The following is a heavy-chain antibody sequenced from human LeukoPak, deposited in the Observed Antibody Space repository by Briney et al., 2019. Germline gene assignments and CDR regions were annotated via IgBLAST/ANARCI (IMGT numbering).Heavy chain of an antibody. V-gene: IGHV3-23*01. D-gene: IGHD3-9*01. CDR2: IRGSGYTT. J-gene: IGHJ4*02. CDR3: ARSTSSEYDIYHFDY. CDR1: GFTFSNYA. Sequence: GGSLRLSRAASGFTFSNYAMSWVRQAPGKGLEWVSAIRGSGYTTYYAGSVKGRFTISRDNSKNTLYLQMNSLRAEDTAVYYCARSTSSEYDIYHFDYWGQGTLVTVSS.